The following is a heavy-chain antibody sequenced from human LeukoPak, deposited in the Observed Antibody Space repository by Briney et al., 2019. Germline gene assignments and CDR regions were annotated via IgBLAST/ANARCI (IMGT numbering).Heavy chain of an antibody. CDR2: IRSKAYSGTA. Sequence: PGGSLRLSCRGSGFTFGDYAMTWVRQAPGKGLEWVGFIRSKAYSGTAEYAASVKGRFTISRDVSKDSLYLQMNSLKTEDTAVYYCARAGLVVVTAKKSDAFDVWGQGTMVTVSS. CDR1: GFTFGDYA. J-gene: IGHJ3*01. D-gene: IGHD2-21*02. CDR3: ARAGLVVVTAKKSDAFDV. V-gene: IGHV3-49*04.